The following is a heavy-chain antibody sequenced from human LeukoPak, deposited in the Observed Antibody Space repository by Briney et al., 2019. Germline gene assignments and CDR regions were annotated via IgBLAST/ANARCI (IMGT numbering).Heavy chain of an antibody. Sequence: GGSLRLSCAAAGFTFSRYWMNWYRQAPGKGLEWVGNINQDTREINYVDSVRGRFTISRDNAKNSLHLQMNSLRAEDTAVYYCATDRDNSDWQKRFDSWGQGTLVTVSS. CDR1: GFTFSRYW. CDR2: INQDTREI. V-gene: IGHV3-7*01. CDR3: ATDRDNSDWQKRFDS. D-gene: IGHD2-21*02. J-gene: IGHJ4*02.